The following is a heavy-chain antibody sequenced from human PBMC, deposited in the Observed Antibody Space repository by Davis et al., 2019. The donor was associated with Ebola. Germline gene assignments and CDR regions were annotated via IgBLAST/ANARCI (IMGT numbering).Heavy chain of an antibody. D-gene: IGHD5-18*01. CDR1: GGSFSGYY. CDR2: INHSGST. Sequence: PSETLSLTCAVYGGSFSGYYWSWIRQPPGKGLEWIGEINHSGSTNYNPSLKSRVTISVDTSKNQFSLQLNSVTPEDTALYYCARGWLRAGMDVWGEGTTVTVSS. V-gene: IGHV4-34*01. CDR3: ARGWLRAGMDV. J-gene: IGHJ6*04.